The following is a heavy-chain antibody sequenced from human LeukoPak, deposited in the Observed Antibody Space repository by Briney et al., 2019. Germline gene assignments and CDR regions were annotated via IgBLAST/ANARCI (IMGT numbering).Heavy chain of an antibody. CDR3: ARDSRGSSWFFDY. V-gene: IGHV3-48*03. Sequence: GGSLRLSCAASGFTFSSYEMNWVRQAPGKGLEWVSYISSSGRTFYYADSVKGRFTISRDNGRNSLYLQMNSLRVEDTAVYYCARDSRGSSWFFDYWGQGALVTVSS. J-gene: IGHJ4*02. D-gene: IGHD6-13*01. CDR2: ISSSGRTF. CDR1: GFTFSSYE.